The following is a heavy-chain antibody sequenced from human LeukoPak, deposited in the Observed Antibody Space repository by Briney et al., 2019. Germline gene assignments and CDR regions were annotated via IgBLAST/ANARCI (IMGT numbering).Heavy chain of an antibody. CDR1: GYTFTSYG. Sequence: GASVKVSCKDSGYTFTSYGISWVRQAPGQGLEWMGWISAYNGNTNYAQKLQGRVTMTTDTSTSTAYMELRSLRSDDTAVYYCARDLIWFGELSHFDYWGQGTLVTVSS. J-gene: IGHJ4*02. D-gene: IGHD3-10*01. CDR2: ISAYNGNT. V-gene: IGHV1-18*01. CDR3: ARDLIWFGELSHFDY.